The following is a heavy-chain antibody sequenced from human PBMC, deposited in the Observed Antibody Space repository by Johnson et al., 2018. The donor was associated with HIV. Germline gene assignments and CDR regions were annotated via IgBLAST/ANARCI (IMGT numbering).Heavy chain of an antibody. CDR1: GFTVSSNY. V-gene: IGHV3-66*04. CDR2: IYSGGST. Sequence: VQLVESGGGVVQPGRSLRLSCAASGFTVSSNYMSWVRQAPGKGLEWVSVIYSGGSTSTADYVEGRFTISRDNYKNTLYLKMNSLRAEDTAVYYCARLGFYNWNGVGALDIWGQGTMVTVSS. J-gene: IGHJ3*02. D-gene: IGHD1-20*01. CDR3: ARLGFYNWNGVGALDI.